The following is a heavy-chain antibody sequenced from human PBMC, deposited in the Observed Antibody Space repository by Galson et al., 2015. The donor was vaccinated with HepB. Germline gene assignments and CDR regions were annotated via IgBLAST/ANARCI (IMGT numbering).Heavy chain of an antibody. Sequence: SLRLSCAASGFTFTNGWMSWVRQAPGKGLEWVGRIKSKTDGGSTDYAAPVKGRFTISRDDSKDTLYMQMNSLKTEDTAVYYCTTYFGVLTHHPNNYFGMDVWGHGTTVTVSS. CDR2: IKSKTDGGST. CDR3: TTYFGVLTHHPNNYFGMDV. D-gene: IGHD3-3*01. V-gene: IGHV3-15*01. CDR1: GFTFTNGW. J-gene: IGHJ6*02.